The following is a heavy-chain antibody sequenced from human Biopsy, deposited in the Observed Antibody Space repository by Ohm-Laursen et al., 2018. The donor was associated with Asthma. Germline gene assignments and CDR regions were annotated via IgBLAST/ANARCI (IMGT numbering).Heavy chain of an antibody. CDR3: ARAAITGIRGWFDP. Sequence: SETLSLTCTVYGGYLTGHYWNWIRQPPGKGLEWIGEIDQSGYTNYNPALKSRVTISADTSKNQFHLNLRSATAADTAVYFCARAAITGIRGWFDPWGQGTQVTVSS. D-gene: IGHD1-20*01. CDR1: GGYLTGHY. J-gene: IGHJ5*02. V-gene: IGHV4-34*01. CDR2: IDQSGYT.